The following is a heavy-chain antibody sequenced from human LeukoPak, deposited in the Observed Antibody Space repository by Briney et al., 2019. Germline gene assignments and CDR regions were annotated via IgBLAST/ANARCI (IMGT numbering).Heavy chain of an antibody. CDR1: GFTFSSYW. Sequence: GGSLRLSCAASGFTFSSYWMSWVRQAAGKGLEWVANIKQDGSEKYYVDSVKGRFTISRDNAKNSLYLQMNSLRAEDTAVYYCARAVSYDSSGYYRGGYFDYWGQGTLVTVSS. D-gene: IGHD3-22*01. CDR2: IKQDGSEK. CDR3: ARAVSYDSSGYYRGGYFDY. J-gene: IGHJ4*02. V-gene: IGHV3-7*01.